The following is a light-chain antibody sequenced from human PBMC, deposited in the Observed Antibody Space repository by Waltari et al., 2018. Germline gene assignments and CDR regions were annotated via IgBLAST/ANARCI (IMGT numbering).Light chain of an antibody. J-gene: IGKJ2*03. CDR2: KAS. CDR3: QQYNTYSS. CDR1: KSISNY. V-gene: IGKV1-5*03. Sequence: DIQMTQSPSTLSASVGDTITITCRASKSISNYLAWYQQKPGKAPKLLIYKASSSGSGVPSRFSGSGSGTEFTLTISSLQPDDFATYYCQQYNTYSSFGQGTKLEIK.